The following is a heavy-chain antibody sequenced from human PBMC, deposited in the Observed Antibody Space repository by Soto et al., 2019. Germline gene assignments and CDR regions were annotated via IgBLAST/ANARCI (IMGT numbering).Heavy chain of an antibody. D-gene: IGHD6-19*01. J-gene: IGHJ4*02. Sequence: QVQLVQSGAEVKKPGASVKVSCKASGYTFTSYGISWVRQAPGQGLEWMGWISAYNGNTHYAQKLQGRVTMTTDTSTSTAYMELRSLRSDDTAVYYCARDPHYPPYSSGWYEKLSFDYWGQGTLVTVSS. CDR1: GYTFTSYG. V-gene: IGHV1-18*01. CDR3: ARDPHYPPYSSGWYEKLSFDY. CDR2: ISAYNGNT.